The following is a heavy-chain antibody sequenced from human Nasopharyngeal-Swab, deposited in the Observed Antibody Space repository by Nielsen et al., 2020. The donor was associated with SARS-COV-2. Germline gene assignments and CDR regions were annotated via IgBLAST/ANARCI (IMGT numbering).Heavy chain of an antibody. CDR2: ITSSGGST. CDR3: ARDRGLENYYYGMDV. D-gene: IGHD1-1*01. V-gene: IGHV3-23*01. Sequence: GESLKISCAASGFTFSSYAMSWVRQTPGKGLEWVSAITSSGGSTYYADSVQDRFTISRDNSKNTLYLQMDSLRAEDTAVYYCARDRGLENYYYGMDVWGQGTTVTVSS. CDR1: GFTFSSYA. J-gene: IGHJ6*02.